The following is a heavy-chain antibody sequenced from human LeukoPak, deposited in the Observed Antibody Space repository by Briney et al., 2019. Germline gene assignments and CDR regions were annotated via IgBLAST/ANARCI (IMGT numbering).Heavy chain of an antibody. CDR3: AITMGPNYYDSSGYSRRDFDY. Sequence: SETLSLTCAVYGGSFSGYYWSWIRQPPGKGLEWIGEINHSGSTNYNPSLKSRVTISVDTSKNQFSLKLSSVTAADTAVYYCAITMGPNYYDSSGYSRRDFDYWGQGTLVTVSS. CDR2: INHSGST. J-gene: IGHJ4*02. CDR1: GGSFSGYY. V-gene: IGHV4-34*01. D-gene: IGHD3-22*01.